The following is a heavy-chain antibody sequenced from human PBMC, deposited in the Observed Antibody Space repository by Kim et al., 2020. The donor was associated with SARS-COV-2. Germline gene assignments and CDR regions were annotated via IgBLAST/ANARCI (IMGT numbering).Heavy chain of an antibody. D-gene: IGHD5-18*01. CDR1: GFSLSTSGMC. V-gene: IGHV2-70*01. J-gene: IGHJ6*02. Sequence: SGPTLVKPTQTLTLTCTFSGFSLSTSGMCVSWIRQPPGKALEWLALIDWDDDKYYSTSLKTRLTISKDTSKNQVVLTMTNMDPVDTATYYCARERGYSYGYVYDYYYGMDVWGQGTTVTVSS. CDR2: IDWDDDK. CDR3: ARERGYSYGYVYDYYYGMDV.